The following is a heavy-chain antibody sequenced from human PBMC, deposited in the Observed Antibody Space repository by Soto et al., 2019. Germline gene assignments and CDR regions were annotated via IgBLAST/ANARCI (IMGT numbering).Heavy chain of an antibody. CDR2: ISAYNGNT. Sequence: GASVKVSCKASGYTFTSYGISWVRQAPGQGLEWMGWISAYNGNTNYSQKLQGRVTMTTDTSTSTAYMELSSLRSEDTAVYYCARGYCSGGSCYHGTFDYWGQGTLVTVSS. V-gene: IGHV1-18*01. CDR1: GYTFTSYG. J-gene: IGHJ4*02. CDR3: ARGYCSGGSCYHGTFDY. D-gene: IGHD2-15*01.